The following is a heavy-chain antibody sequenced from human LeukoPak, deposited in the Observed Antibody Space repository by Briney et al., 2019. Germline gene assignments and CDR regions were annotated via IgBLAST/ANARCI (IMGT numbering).Heavy chain of an antibody. V-gene: IGHV3-9*01. CDR2: ISWNSGSI. CDR3: ARLIVKGYYMDV. CDR1: GFTFDDYA. D-gene: IGHD2-21*02. Sequence: PGRSLRLSCAASGFTFDDYAMHWVRQAPGKGLEWVSGISWNSGSIGYADSVKGRFTISRDNAKNSLYLQMNSLRAEDTAVYYCARLIVKGYYMDVWGKGTTVTVSS. J-gene: IGHJ6*03.